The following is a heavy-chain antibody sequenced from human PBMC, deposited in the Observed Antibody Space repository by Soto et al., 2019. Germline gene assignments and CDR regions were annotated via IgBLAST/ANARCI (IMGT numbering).Heavy chain of an antibody. V-gene: IGHV1-69*01. Sequence: QVQLVQSGAEVKKPGSSVKVSCKASGGTFSSYAISWVRQAPGQGLEWMGGIIPIFGTANYAQKFQGRVTITADESTSTAYMELSSLRSEDTAVYYCARGPHIAVAPTHAWFDPWSQGTLVTVSS. CDR3: ARGPHIAVAPTHAWFDP. D-gene: IGHD6-19*01. CDR1: GGTFSSYA. J-gene: IGHJ5*02. CDR2: IIPIFGTA.